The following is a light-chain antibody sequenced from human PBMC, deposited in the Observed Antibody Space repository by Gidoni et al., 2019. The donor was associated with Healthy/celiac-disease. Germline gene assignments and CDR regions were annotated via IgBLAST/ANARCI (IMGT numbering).Light chain of an antibody. V-gene: IGKV2-28*01. CDR3: MQALQKMYT. CDR1: QSLLHSNGYNY. CDR2: LGS. J-gene: IGKJ2*01. Sequence: DIVMTQSPLSLPVTPGEPASISCRSSQSLLHSNGYNYLDWYLQKPGQSPQLLIYLGSNRASGVPDRFSGSGSGTDFTLKISRVEAEDVGVYYCMQALQKMYTFGQXTKLEIK.